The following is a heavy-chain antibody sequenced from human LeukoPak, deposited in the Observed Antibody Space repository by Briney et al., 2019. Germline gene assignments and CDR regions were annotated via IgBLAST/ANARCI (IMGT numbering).Heavy chain of an antibody. Sequence: SETLSLTCTVSAGSISNSNYYWRWIRQPPGKGLEWIGRIYYSGDTSYNPSLKSRVTISVDTSKNQFSLKLSSVTAADTAVYFCASYRGYSGYDYGFDYWGQGTLVTVSS. CDR3: ASYRGYSGYDYGFDY. CDR2: IYYSGDT. J-gene: IGHJ4*02. V-gene: IGHV4-39*01. D-gene: IGHD5-12*01. CDR1: AGSISNSNYY.